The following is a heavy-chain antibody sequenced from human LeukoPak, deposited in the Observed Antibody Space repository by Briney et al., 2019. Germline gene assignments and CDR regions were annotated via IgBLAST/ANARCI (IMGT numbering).Heavy chain of an antibody. V-gene: IGHV3-66*01. J-gene: IGHJ4*02. CDR2: IYSGGST. CDR3: ARETGVYYFDY. CDR1: GFTFSSNY. D-gene: IGHD1-1*01. Sequence: GGSLRLSCAASGFTFSSNYMGWVRQAPGKGLEWVSVIYSGGSTYYAVAVKGRFTISRDNSKNTLYLQMNSLRAEDTAVYYCARETGVYYFDYWGQGTLVTVSS.